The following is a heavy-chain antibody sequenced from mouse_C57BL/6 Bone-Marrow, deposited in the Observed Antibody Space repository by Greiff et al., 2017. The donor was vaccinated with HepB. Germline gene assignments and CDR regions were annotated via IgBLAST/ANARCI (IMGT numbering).Heavy chain of an antibody. V-gene: IGHV5-17*01. CDR1: GFTFSDYG. CDR3: ARPYGNEEIAMDY. J-gene: IGHJ4*01. Sequence: EVQLVESGGGLVKPGGSLKLSCAASGFTFSDYGMHWVRRAPEKGLEWVAYISSGSSTIYYADTVKGRFTISRDNAKNTLFLQMTSLRSEDTAMYYCARPYGNEEIAMDYWGQGTSVTVSS. CDR2: ISSGSSTI. D-gene: IGHD2-1*01.